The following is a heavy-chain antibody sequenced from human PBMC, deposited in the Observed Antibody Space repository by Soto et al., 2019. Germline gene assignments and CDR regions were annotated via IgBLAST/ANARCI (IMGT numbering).Heavy chain of an antibody. CDR1: GFTLRSYL. CDR2: IKHDGSET. Sequence: PGGALRLSCAASGFTLRSYLMGWVRQAPGKGREWGANIKHDGSETYYLDSVKGRFAISRDNAQNSLYLQMNSLRVDDTAVYYCTSGAYWGPGILVTVSS. CDR3: TSGAY. D-gene: IGHD3-10*01. J-gene: IGHJ4*02. V-gene: IGHV3-7*01.